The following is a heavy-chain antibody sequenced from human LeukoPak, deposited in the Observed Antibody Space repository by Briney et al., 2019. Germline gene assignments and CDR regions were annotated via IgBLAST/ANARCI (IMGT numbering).Heavy chain of an antibody. CDR3: ASPETHYYDSSGYYSAVAY. V-gene: IGHV3-23*01. CDR1: GFTFSNYG. CDR2: ISGSGGST. Sequence: GGSLRLSCAASGFTFSNYGMHWVRQAPGKGLEWVSAISGSGGSTYYADSVKGRFTISRDNSKNTLYLQMNSLRAEDTAVYYCASPETHYYDSSGYYSAVAYWGQGTLVTVSS. J-gene: IGHJ4*02. D-gene: IGHD3-22*01.